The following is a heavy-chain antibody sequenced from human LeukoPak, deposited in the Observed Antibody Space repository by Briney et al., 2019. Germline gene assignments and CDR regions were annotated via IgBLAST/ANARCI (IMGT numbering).Heavy chain of an antibody. J-gene: IGHJ4*02. V-gene: IGHV3-21*01. D-gene: IGHD3-16*01. CDR2: ISSSSSYI. CDR3: ARALPYTLDFDY. CDR1: GFTFSSYS. Sequence: GGSLRLSCAASGFTFSSYSMNWVRQAPGKGLEWVSSISSSSSYIYYADSVKGRFTISRNNAKNSLYLQMNSLRAEDTAVYYCARALPYTLDFDYWGQGTLVTVSS.